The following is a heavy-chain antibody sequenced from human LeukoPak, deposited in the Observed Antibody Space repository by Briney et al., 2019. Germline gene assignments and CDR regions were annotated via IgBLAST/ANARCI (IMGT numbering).Heavy chain of an antibody. D-gene: IGHD3-9*01. J-gene: IGHJ6*04. CDR1: GYTFTSYF. Sequence: ASVKVSCKASGYTFTSYFIRWVRQAPGQGLEWMGWISAYTGNTNYAQKLQGRVTMSTDTSTSTAYMELRSLRSDDTAVYYCARGGSGWGYFDWLLYRYGMDGWGEGTTVTVSS. CDR3: ARGGSGWGYFDWLLYRYGMDG. V-gene: IGHV1-18*01. CDR2: ISAYTGNT.